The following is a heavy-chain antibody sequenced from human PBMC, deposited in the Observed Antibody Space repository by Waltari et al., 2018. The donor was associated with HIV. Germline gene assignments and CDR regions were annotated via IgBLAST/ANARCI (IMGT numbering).Heavy chain of an antibody. V-gene: IGHV1-69*02. CDR2: IIPILGIA. CDR3: ARSPSDYYDSSGYRDYFDY. D-gene: IGHD3-22*01. CDR1: GGTFSSYT. J-gene: IGHJ4*02. Sequence: QVQLVQSGAEVKKPGSSVKVSCKASGGTFSSYTISWVRQAPGQGLEWMGRIIPILGIANYAQKFQGRVTITADKSTSTAYMELSSLRSEDTAVYYCARSPSDYYDSSGYRDYFDYWDQGTLVTVSS.